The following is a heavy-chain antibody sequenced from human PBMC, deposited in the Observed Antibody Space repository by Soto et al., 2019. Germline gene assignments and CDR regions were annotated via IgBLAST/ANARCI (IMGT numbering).Heavy chain of an antibody. V-gene: IGHV4-39*01. CDR3: ARHYSSGNYYSPINY. J-gene: IGHJ4*02. CDR2: ISYSGST. D-gene: IGHD3-10*01. Sequence: PSETLSLTCTVSGGSISSDSYYWGWIRQSPEKGLEWIASISYSGSTYYNPTLKSRLIISVDTSKNQFFLKLSFVTAADTAAYFCARHYSSGNYYSPINYWGQGALVTVSS. CDR1: GGSISSDSYY.